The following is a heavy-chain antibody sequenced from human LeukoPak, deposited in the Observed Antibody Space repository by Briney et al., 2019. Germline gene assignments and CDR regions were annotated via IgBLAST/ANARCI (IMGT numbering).Heavy chain of an antibody. J-gene: IGHJ4*02. CDR3: ARDKADTAMVPFDY. D-gene: IGHD5-18*01. V-gene: IGHV3-21*01. CDR2: ISSSSSYI. Sequence: GGSLRLSCAASGFTFSSYSMNWVRQAPGKELEWVSSISSSSSYIYYADSVKGRFTISRDNAKNSLYLQMNSLRAEDTAVYYCARDKADTAMVPFDYWGQGTLVTVSS. CDR1: GFTFSSYS.